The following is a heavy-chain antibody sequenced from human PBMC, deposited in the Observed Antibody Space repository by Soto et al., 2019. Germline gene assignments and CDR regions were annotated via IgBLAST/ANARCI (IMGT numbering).Heavy chain of an antibody. J-gene: IGHJ4*02. CDR2: ISGSGGST. D-gene: IGHD4-17*01. CDR1: GFTFSSYA. CDR3: AKDQCWRYGGYAVFVY. V-gene: IGHV3-23*01. Sequence: EVQLLESGGGLVQPGGSLRLSCAASGFTFSSYAMSWVRQAPGKGLEWVSAISGSGGSTYYADSVKGRFTISRDNSKNTLYLQMNSMRAEDTAVYYCAKDQCWRYGGYAVFVYWGQGTLVTVSS.